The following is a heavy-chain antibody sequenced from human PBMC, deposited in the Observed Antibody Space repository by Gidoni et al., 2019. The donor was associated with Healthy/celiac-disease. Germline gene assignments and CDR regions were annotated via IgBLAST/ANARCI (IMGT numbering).Heavy chain of an antibody. CDR2: ISAYNGNT. Sequence: QVQLVQSGAEVKKPGASVKVPCKASGYTFTSYGISWVRQAPGQGLEWMGWISAYNGNTNYAQKLQGRVTMTTDTSTSTAYMELRSLRSDDTAVYYCARDRYSRRFGELLGYYWGQGTLVTVSS. CDR1: GYTFTSYG. J-gene: IGHJ4*02. D-gene: IGHD3-10*01. CDR3: ARDRYSRRFGELLGYY. V-gene: IGHV1-18*01.